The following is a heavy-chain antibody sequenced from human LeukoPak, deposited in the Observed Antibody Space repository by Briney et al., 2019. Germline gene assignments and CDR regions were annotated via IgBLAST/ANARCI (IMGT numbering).Heavy chain of an antibody. CDR1: GYTFTSYY. V-gene: IGHV1-46*01. D-gene: IGHD3-22*01. J-gene: IGHJ4*02. Sequence: GASVKVSCKASGYTFTSYYMHWVRQAPGQGLEWMGIINPSGGSTSYAQEFQGRVTMTRDTSTSTVYMELSSLRSEDTAVYYCARVYSSGYYDDYWGQGTLVTVSS. CDR3: ARVYSSGYYDDY. CDR2: INPSGGST.